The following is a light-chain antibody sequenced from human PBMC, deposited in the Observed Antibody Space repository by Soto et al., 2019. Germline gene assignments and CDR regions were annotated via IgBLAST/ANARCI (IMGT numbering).Light chain of an antibody. CDR3: QQSFNLPRT. J-gene: IGKJ1*01. V-gene: IGKV1-39*01. CDR2: AAS. Sequence: DIDMTQSPSSLSASVGETVTITCRASHSISSSLNWFQHSPGQPPKLLLFAASNLHAGVPPRFSGSGSGTSFSLTIRSLQPEDFATYYCQQSFNLPRTFGPGTKVDIK. CDR1: HSISSS.